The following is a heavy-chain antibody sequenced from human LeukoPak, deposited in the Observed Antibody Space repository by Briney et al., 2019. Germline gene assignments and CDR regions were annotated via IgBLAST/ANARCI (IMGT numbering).Heavy chain of an antibody. Sequence: PGGALRLSCAASGFTFSSYWMHWVRQAPGKGLVWVSRINTDGSSTTYADSVKGRFTITRDNAQNTLYLQMNSLRAEGTAVYYCTSEVGLTLRDFWGQGTLLTVSS. CDR1: GFTFSSYW. J-gene: IGHJ4*02. CDR3: TSEVGLTLRDF. V-gene: IGHV3-74*01. D-gene: IGHD1-26*01. CDR2: INTDGSST.